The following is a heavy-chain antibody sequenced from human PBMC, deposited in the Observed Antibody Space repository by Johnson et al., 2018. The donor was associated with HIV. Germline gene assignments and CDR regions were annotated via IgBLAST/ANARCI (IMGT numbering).Heavy chain of an antibody. CDR2: IRYDGSNK. CDR3: AKDWGYGGNLDAFDI. V-gene: IGHV3-30*02. J-gene: IGHJ3*02. D-gene: IGHD4-23*01. CDR1: GFTFSSYG. Sequence: QVQLVESGGGLVQPGGSLRLSCAASGFTFSSYGMHWVRQAPGKGLEWVAFIRYDGSNKYYADSVKGRFTLSRDNSKNTLYLQMNSLRAEDTAVYYCAKDWGYGGNLDAFDIWGQGTMVTVSS.